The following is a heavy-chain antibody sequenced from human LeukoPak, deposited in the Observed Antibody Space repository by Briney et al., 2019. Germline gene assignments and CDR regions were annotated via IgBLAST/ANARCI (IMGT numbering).Heavy chain of an antibody. CDR2: MNPNSGNT. Sequence: ASVKVSCKASGYTFTSYGISWVRQAPGQGLEWMGWMNPNSGNTGYAQKFQGRVTMTRTTSISTAYMELSSLRSEDTAVYYCARGSSRTRCSGGSCPGYWGQGTLVTVSS. CDR3: ARGSSRTRCSGGSCPGY. V-gene: IGHV1-8*02. CDR1: GYTFTSYG. D-gene: IGHD2-15*01. J-gene: IGHJ4*02.